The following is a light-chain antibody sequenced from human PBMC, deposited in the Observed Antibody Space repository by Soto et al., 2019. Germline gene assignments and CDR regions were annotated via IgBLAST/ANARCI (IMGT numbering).Light chain of an antibody. CDR2: EVS. CDR1: SSDVGGYNY. CDR3: SSYTSRNTLV. J-gene: IGLJ2*01. Sequence: QSALTQPASVSGSPGQSITISCTGTSSDVGGYNYVSWYQQHPGKAPKLMIYEVSNRPSGVSNRFSGSKSGNTASLTISGLQAEDEADYYCSSYTSRNTLVFGGGTPLTVL. V-gene: IGLV2-14*01.